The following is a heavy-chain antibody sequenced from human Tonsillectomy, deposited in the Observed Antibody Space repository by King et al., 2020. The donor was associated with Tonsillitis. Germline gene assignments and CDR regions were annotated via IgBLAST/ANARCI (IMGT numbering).Heavy chain of an antibody. D-gene: IGHD4-23*01. CDR1: GYTFTSYG. CDR3: ARMTTVVKGRGGFFDY. CDR2: ISAYNGNT. J-gene: IGHJ4*02. Sequence: VQLVESGAEVKKPGASVKVSCKASGYTFTSYGISWVRQAPGQGLEWMGWISAYNGNTNYAQKFQGRVTMTTDTSTSTAYMELRSLRSDDTAVYYCARMTTVVKGRGGFFDYWGQGTLVTVSS. V-gene: IGHV1-18*01.